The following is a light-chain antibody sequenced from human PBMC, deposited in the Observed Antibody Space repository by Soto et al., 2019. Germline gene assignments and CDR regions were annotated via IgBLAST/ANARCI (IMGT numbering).Light chain of an antibody. J-gene: IGKJ2*01. CDR2: GVS. CDR1: QGVSRY. Sequence: DIQMTQSPSAMSASLGDRVTITCRASQGVSRYLAWFQQKPGTVPKCLIYGVSRLGSGVPSRFSGSGSGTEFILTINSLQPEDFATYYCLQHNTYPYTFGQGTRLEIK. V-gene: IGKV1-17*03. CDR3: LQHNTYPYT.